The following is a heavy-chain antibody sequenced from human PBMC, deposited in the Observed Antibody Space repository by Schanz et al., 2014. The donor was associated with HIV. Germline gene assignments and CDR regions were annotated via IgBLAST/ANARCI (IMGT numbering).Heavy chain of an antibody. CDR1: GFTFSSYA. D-gene: IGHD6-13*01. J-gene: IGHJ6*02. V-gene: IGHV3-30-3*01. Sequence: VQLVESGGGVVQPGRSLRLSCTASGFTFSSYAIHWVRQAPGKGLEWVAIISYDGSIKKYADSVKGRFTISRDNSKNTLYLEMNSLRPEDTAVYYCARETSGFSTSWPPRYHYYGMDVWGQGTTVTVSS. CDR2: ISYDGSIK. CDR3: ARETSGFSTSWPPRYHYYGMDV.